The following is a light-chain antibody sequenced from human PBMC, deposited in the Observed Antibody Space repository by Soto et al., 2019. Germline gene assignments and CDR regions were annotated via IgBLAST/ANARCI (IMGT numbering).Light chain of an antibody. CDR1: TSNIGAGYG. CDR2: GDS. Sequence: QSVLTQPPSVSGAPGQRVTIVCTGSTSNIGAGYGVHWYIQLPGTAPKLLVYGDSNRPSGVPDRFSGSKSDTSASLAITGLQAEDEADYYCQSYDSSLSGVIFGGGTKLTVL. V-gene: IGLV1-40*01. CDR3: QSYDSSLSGVI. J-gene: IGLJ2*01.